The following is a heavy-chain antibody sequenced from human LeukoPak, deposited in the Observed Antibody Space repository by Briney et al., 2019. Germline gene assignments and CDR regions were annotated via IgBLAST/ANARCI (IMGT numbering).Heavy chain of an antibody. J-gene: IGHJ6*03. CDR2: INPKTSGT. Sequence: APVTVSCKAFGYTFSDYYLHWVRQAPGQGLEWMGLINPKTSGTNYAQTFQDRVTMTSDTSISTVYMELMRLRSDDTAVYYCARGFDTYYMDVWGKGGTVTVSS. V-gene: IGHV1-2*02. CDR3: ARGFDTYYMDV. CDR1: GYTFSDYY.